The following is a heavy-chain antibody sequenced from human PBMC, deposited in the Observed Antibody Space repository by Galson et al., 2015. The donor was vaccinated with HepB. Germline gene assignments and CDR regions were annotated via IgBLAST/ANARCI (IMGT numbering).Heavy chain of an antibody. CDR1: GFSLSTSGVG. Sequence: PALVKPTQTLTLTCTFSGFSLSTSGVGVGWIRQPPGKALEWLALIYWDDDKRYSPSLKSRLTITKDTSKNQVVLTMTNMDPVDTATYYCAHWEEGSGSYYAYYYYGMDVWGQGTTVTVSS. J-gene: IGHJ6*02. CDR3: AHWEEGSGSYYAYYYYGMDV. V-gene: IGHV2-5*02. D-gene: IGHD3-10*01. CDR2: IYWDDDK.